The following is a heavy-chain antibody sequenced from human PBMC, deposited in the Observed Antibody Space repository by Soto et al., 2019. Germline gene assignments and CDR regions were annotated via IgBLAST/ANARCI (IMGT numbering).Heavy chain of an antibody. Sequence: SETLSLTCTVSGDSVSNSGYYWGWIRQSPGKRLEWIGSVSFSGSKYYNPSLRSRVTFSVDTSKTLISLKLRSVTAADTAVYYCARDDGEMATTFDYWGQGTLVTVSS. CDR2: VSFSGSK. CDR3: ARDDGEMATTFDY. CDR1: GDSVSNSGYY. V-gene: IGHV4-39*02. D-gene: IGHD5-12*01. J-gene: IGHJ4*02.